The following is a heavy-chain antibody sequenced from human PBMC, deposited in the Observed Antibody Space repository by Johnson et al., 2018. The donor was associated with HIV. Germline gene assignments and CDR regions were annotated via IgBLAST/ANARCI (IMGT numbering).Heavy chain of an antibody. CDR2: ISYDGTNK. V-gene: IGHV3-30-3*01. Sequence: QVPLVESGGGVVQPGRSLRLSCAASGFTFSSYAMHWVRQAPGKGLEWVASISYDGTNKYYADSVQGRFTISRDNSKNTLYLQMNSLRAEDTAVYYCASSVPGRWEYAFDIWGQGTMVTVSS. D-gene: IGHD1-26*01. J-gene: IGHJ3*02. CDR1: GFTFSSYA. CDR3: ASSVPGRWEYAFDI.